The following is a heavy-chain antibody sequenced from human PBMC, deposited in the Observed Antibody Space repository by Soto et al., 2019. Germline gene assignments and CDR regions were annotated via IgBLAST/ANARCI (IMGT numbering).Heavy chain of an antibody. V-gene: IGHV1-69*02. CDR2: IIPILGIA. CDR3: ARPVTFWSGYYGRKDAFDI. CDR1: GGTFSSYT. Sequence: SVKVSCKASGGTFSSYTISWVRQAPGQGLEWMGRIIPILGIANYAQKFQGRVTITADKSTSTAYMELSSLRSEDTAVYYCARPVTFWSGYYGRKDAFDIWGQGTMVTVSS. J-gene: IGHJ3*02. D-gene: IGHD3-3*01.